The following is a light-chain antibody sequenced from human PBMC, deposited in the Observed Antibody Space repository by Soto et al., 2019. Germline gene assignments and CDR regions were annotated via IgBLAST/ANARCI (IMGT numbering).Light chain of an antibody. Sequence: DIQMTQSPSSLSASVGDRVTITCRASQSISSYLNWYQQKPGKAPKLLIYAASSLQSGVPSRIRGSGSGTNLALTISSLQPEEFATYYCQQSYSTSNTFGQGTKLEIK. V-gene: IGKV1-39*01. J-gene: IGKJ2*01. CDR3: QQSYSTSNT. CDR1: QSISSY. CDR2: AAS.